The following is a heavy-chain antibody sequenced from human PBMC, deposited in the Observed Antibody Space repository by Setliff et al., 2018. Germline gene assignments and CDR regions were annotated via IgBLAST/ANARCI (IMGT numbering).Heavy chain of an antibody. D-gene: IGHD3-3*01. CDR1: GGSISSGGYY. CDR2: IYYSGSTS. J-gene: IGHJ6*03. V-gene: IGHV4-31*03. Sequence: SETLSLTCTVSGGSISSGGYYWSWIRQHPGRGLEWIGYIYYSGSTSYYNPSLKSRVIISVDTSKNQFSLKLTSVTAADTAVYYCARMSGFQYMDVWGKGTTVTVSS. CDR3: ARMSGFQYMDV.